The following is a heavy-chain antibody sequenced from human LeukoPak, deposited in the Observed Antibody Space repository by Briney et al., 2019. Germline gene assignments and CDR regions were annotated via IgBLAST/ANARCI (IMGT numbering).Heavy chain of an antibody. Sequence: GASLKISCKCSGSIFTSYWIGWVRPLPGKGLEWMGIIYPGDSDTRYSPSFQGQVTISADKSISTAYLQWSSLKASDTAMYYCARQFYGSTSPNWFDPWGQGTLVTVSS. D-gene: IGHD2-2*01. V-gene: IGHV5-51*01. CDR2: IYPGDSDT. CDR3: ARQFYGSTSPNWFDP. CDR1: GSIFTSYW. J-gene: IGHJ5*02.